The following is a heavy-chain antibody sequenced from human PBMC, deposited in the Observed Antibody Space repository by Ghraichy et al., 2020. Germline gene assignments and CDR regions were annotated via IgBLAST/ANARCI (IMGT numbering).Heavy chain of an antibody. Sequence: GGSLRLSCAASGLTFSNYAMSWVRQAPGKGLEWVSAISSTGGSTYYADSVKGRFTISRDNSKNTLYLQLNSLRAEDTAVYYCAKAGAGVTMAPFDYWGQGTLVTVSS. CDR3: AKAGAGVTMAPFDY. V-gene: IGHV3-23*01. CDR2: ISSTGGST. CDR1: GLTFSNYA. D-gene: IGHD6-19*01. J-gene: IGHJ4*02.